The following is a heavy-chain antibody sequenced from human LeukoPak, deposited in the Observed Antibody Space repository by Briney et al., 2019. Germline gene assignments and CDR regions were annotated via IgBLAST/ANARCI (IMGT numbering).Heavy chain of an antibody. J-gene: IGHJ5*02. D-gene: IGHD3-16*02. Sequence: GGSLRLSCAASGFTFSSYWMHWVRQAPGKGLVWVSRINSDGSSTSYADSVKGRFTISRDNAKNTLYLQMNSLRAEDTAVYYCAKDKYYDYVWGSYRGSWGQGTLVTVSS. V-gene: IGHV3-74*01. CDR1: GFTFSSYW. CDR2: INSDGSST. CDR3: AKDKYYDYVWGSYRGS.